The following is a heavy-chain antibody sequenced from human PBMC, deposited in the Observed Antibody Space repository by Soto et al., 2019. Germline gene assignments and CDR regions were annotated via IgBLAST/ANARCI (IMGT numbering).Heavy chain of an antibody. D-gene: IGHD2-2*01. J-gene: IGHJ4*02. Sequence: QVQLQESGPGLVKPSQTLSLTCTVSGGSITSSGYYWSWIRQHPGEGLEWIGFTSNSGSTSYNPSLKVRFTISLAPSSNRFSLTLKSVPAADRAVYYCARGGGSTKVDYWGQGTLVTVSP. CDR3: ARGGGSTKVDY. CDR2: TSNSGST. V-gene: IGHV4-31*03. CDR1: GGSITSSGYY.